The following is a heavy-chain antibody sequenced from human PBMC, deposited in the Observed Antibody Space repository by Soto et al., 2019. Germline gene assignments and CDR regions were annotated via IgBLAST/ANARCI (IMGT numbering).Heavy chain of an antibody. CDR1: GVSIRRYY. Sequence: QVQLQESGPGLVQPSETLSLTCNVSGVSIRRYYWSWIRQSPGKGLEWIGYIYDSGTTNYNPSLKSRVTMSLDTSRNQFSLELSSVTAADTAMYYCASQGRTNYVDPYNWFDPWGQGILVTVSS. V-gene: IGHV4-59*12. CDR2: IYDSGTT. D-gene: IGHD3-9*01. CDR3: ASQGRTNYVDPYNWFDP. J-gene: IGHJ5*02.